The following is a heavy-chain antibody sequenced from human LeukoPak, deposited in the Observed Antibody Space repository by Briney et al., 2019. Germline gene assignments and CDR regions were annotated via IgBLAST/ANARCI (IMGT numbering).Heavy chain of an antibody. Sequence: SETLSLTCTVSGGSISSYYWSWIRQPPGKGLEWIGYIYYSGSTNYNPSLKNRVTISVDTSKNQFSLKLSSVTAADTAVYYCARQGGAATGYYYYGMDVWGQGTTVTVSS. V-gene: IGHV4-59*08. CDR2: IYYSGST. J-gene: IGHJ6*02. CDR1: GGSISSYY. CDR3: ARQGGAATGYYYYGMDV. D-gene: IGHD2-15*01.